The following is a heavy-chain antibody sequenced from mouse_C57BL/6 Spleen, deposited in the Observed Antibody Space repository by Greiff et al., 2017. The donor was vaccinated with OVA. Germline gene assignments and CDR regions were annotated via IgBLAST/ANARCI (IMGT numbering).Heavy chain of an antibody. J-gene: IGHJ4*01. Sequence: VQLQQPGAELVKPGASVKMSCKTSGYTFTSYWITWVKQRPGQGLEWIGDIYPGSGSTNYNEKFKSKATLTVDTSSSTAYMQLSSLTSEDSAVYYCAREDYDAYYYAMDYWGQGTSVTVSS. CDR3: AREDYDAYYYAMDY. CDR2: IYPGSGST. D-gene: IGHD2-4*01. CDR1: GYTFTSYW. V-gene: IGHV1-55*01.